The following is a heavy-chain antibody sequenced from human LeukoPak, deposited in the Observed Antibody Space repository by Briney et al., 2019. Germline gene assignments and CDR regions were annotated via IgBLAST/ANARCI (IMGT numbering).Heavy chain of an antibody. CDR1: GFTFNSYG. V-gene: IGHV3-30*18. CDR2: ISYDGSDK. J-gene: IGHJ6*03. Sequence: PGGSLRLSCAASGFTFNSYGMHWVRQAPGKGLEWVALISYDGSDKYYADSVKGRFTISRDNSKNTLYLQMNSLRDADTAVYYCAKDSIPEYYYYYMDVWGKGTTVTVSS. CDR3: AKDSIPEYYYYYMDV.